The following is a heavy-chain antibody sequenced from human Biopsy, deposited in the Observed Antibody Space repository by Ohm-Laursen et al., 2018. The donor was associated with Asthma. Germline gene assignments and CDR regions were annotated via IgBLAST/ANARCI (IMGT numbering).Heavy chain of an antibody. CDR2: ISYTGSA. CDR3: ARHWDWGSFFDY. V-gene: IGHV4-39*01. Sequence: TLSLTCTVSGGSMSSSSYYWGWIRQPPGKGLEWMGSISYTGSAYHNRSLKSRVTISVNTSKNHFSLKLSSVTAADTAVYYCARHWDWGSFFDYWGQGTPVTVSS. CDR1: GGSMSSSSYY. D-gene: IGHD7-27*01. J-gene: IGHJ4*02.